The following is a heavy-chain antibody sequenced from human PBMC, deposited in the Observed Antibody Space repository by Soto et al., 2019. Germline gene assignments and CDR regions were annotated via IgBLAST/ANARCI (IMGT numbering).Heavy chain of an antibody. CDR1: GFSFDGYA. Sequence: EVQLVESGGGLVQPGRSLRLSCAASGFSFDGYAMNWVRQPPGKGLEWVSGISWNSGNIDYADSVKGRFTISRDNAKNSLYLQMSSLSAEDTSLYSCVKGSIYSSSQGRFGNWGQGNIVTVS. V-gene: IGHV3-9*01. D-gene: IGHD6-6*01. CDR2: ISWNSGNI. CDR3: VKGSIYSSSQGRFGN. J-gene: IGHJ5*02.